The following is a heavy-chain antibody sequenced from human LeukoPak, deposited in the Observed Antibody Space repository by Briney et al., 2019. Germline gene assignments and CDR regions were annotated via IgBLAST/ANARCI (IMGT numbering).Heavy chain of an antibody. D-gene: IGHD2-21*02. CDR3: AKDGVVVTAPPYYFDY. CDR2: ISGSGGTT. V-gene: IGHV3-23*01. J-gene: IGHJ4*02. Sequence: GGSLRLSCAASGFTFSSYAMSWVRQAPGKGLEWVSAISGSGGTTYYADSVKGRFTISRDNSKNTLDLQMNSLRAEDTAVYYCAKDGVVVTAPPYYFDYWGQGTLVTVSS. CDR1: GFTFSSYA.